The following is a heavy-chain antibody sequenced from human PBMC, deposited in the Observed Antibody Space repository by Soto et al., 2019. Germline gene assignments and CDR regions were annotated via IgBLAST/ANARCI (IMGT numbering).Heavy chain of an antibody. J-gene: IGHJ4*02. V-gene: IGHV1-18*01. CDR1: GYTFTSYG. CDR3: ARAYYYDFWSGYSYYFDY. CDR2: ISAYNGNT. D-gene: IGHD3-3*01. Sequence: GASVKVSCKASGYTFTSYGISWVRQAPGQGLEWMGWISAYNGNTNYAQKLQGRVTMTTDTSTSTAYMELRSLRSDDTAVYYCARAYYYDFWSGYSYYFDYWGQGTLVTVSS.